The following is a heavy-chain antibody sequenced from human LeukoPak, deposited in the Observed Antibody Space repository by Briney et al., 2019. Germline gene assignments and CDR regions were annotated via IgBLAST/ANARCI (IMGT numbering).Heavy chain of an antibody. V-gene: IGHV3-30*03. J-gene: IGHJ4*02. CDR3: ARPSDTQWLVSN. Sequence: GGSLRLSCAASGFTFSSYGMHWVRQAPGKGLEWVAVMSYDGRNKYYADSVKGRFTISRDNSKNTLYLQMNSLRAEDTAVYYCARPSDTQWLVSNWGQGTLVTVSS. CDR2: MSYDGRNK. CDR1: GFTFSSYG. D-gene: IGHD6-19*01.